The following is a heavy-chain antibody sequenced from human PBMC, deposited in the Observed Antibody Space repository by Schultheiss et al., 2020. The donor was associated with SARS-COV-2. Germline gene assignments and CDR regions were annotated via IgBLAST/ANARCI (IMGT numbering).Heavy chain of an antibody. V-gene: IGHV3-23*01. Sequence: GGSLRLSCAASGFTFSSYEMNWVRQAPGKGLEWVSAISGSGGSTYYADSVKGRFTISRDNSKNTLYLQMNSLRAEDTAVYYCAKGSYYDSRGNDYWGQGTLVTVSS. CDR3: AKGSYYDSRGNDY. J-gene: IGHJ4*02. CDR1: GFTFSSYE. D-gene: IGHD3-22*01. CDR2: ISGSGGST.